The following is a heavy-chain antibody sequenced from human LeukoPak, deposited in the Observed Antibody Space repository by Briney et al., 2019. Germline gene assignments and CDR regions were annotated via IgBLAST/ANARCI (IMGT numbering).Heavy chain of an antibody. CDR3: ARGVMQDYYDSSGYSFDY. J-gene: IGHJ4*02. V-gene: IGHV4-31*03. CDR1: GGSISSGGYC. D-gene: IGHD3-22*01. Sequence: SQTLSLTCTVSGGSISSGGYCWSWIRQHPGKGLEWIGYIYYSRSTYYNPSLKSRVTISVDTSTNQFSLKLSSVTAADTAVYYCARGVMQDYYDSSGYSFDYWGQGTLVTVSS. CDR2: IYYSRST.